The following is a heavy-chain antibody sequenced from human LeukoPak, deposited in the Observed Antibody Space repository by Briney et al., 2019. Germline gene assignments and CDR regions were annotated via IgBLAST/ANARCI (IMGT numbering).Heavy chain of an antibody. V-gene: IGHV3-48*03. Sequence: GGSLRLSCAASGFTFSSYEMNWVRQAPGKGLEWVSYISSSGSTIYYADSVKGRFTISRDNAKNSLYLQMNSLRAEDTAVYYCAVVRGVIYYYYMDVWGKGTTVTISS. J-gene: IGHJ6*03. D-gene: IGHD3-10*01. CDR1: GFTFSSYE. CDR3: AVVRGVIYYYYMDV. CDR2: ISSSGSTI.